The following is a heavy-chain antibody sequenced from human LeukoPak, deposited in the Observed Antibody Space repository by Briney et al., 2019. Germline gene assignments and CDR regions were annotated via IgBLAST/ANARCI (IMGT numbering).Heavy chain of an antibody. D-gene: IGHD1-1*01. CDR3: ARGRLDGYYFHY. CDR2: IHHSGTT. Sequence: NTSETLSLTCVVYGASLSDYYWTWISQPPGKGLEWIGEIHHSGTTSYKPSLRSRVTISGDTSKNQFSLILRSVTAADTAVYYCARGRLDGYYFHYWGQGALATVSS. V-gene: IGHV4-34*01. J-gene: IGHJ4*02. CDR1: GASLSDYY.